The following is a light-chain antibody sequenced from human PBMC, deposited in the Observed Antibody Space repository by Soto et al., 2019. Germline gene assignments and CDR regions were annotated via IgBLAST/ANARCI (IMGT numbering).Light chain of an antibody. Sequence: QSVLTQPPSASGTPGQRVTISCSGSSSNIGSNTVNWYQQLPGTAPKLLIYSNNQPPSGVPDRFSGSQSGTSASLAISGLESGDEADYYCAVWDDSLTGPIFGGVTEVTVL. V-gene: IGLV1-44*01. CDR2: SNN. CDR3: AVWDDSLTGPI. J-gene: IGLJ2*01. CDR1: SSNIGSNT.